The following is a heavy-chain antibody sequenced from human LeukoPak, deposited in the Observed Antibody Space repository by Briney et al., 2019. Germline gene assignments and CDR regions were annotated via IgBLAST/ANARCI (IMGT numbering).Heavy chain of an antibody. J-gene: IGHJ4*02. Sequence: SETLSLTCTVSGGSVSSGGYYWSWIRQPPGKGLEWIGYIYYSGSTKYNPSLKSRVTISVDTSKNQFSLKLSSVTAADTAVYYCARSEGSGSYFDYWGQGTLVTVSS. CDR3: ARSEGSGSYFDY. CDR2: IYYSGST. D-gene: IGHD3-10*01. V-gene: IGHV4-61*08. CDR1: GGSVSSGGYY.